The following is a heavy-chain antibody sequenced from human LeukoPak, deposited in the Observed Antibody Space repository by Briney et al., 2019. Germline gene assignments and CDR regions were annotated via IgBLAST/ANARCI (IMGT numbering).Heavy chain of an antibody. CDR2: IYTSGST. CDR1: GGSISSYY. D-gene: IGHD3-3*01. J-gene: IGHJ6*02. V-gene: IGHV4-4*07. CDR3: ARGMGDFWSGYYQSYGVDV. Sequence: SETLSLTCTVSGGSISSYYWSWIRQPAGKGLEWIGRIYTSGSTNYNPSLKSRVTMSVDTSKNQFSLKLSSVTAADTAVYYCARGMGDFWSGYYQSYGVDVWGQGTTVTVSS.